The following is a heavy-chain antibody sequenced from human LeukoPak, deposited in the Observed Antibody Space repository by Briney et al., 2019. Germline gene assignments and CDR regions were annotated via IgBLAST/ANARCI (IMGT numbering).Heavy chain of an antibody. V-gene: IGHV4-31*03. CDR2: IYYSGST. CDR1: GGSISSGGYY. D-gene: IGHD7-27*01. Sequence: SETLSLTCTVSGGSISSGGYYWSWIRQHPGKGLEWIGYIYYSGSTYYNPSLKSRVTISVDTSKNQFSLKLSSVTAADTVVYYCARAHWGAYYFDYWGQGTLVTVSS. CDR3: ARAHWGAYYFDY. J-gene: IGHJ4*02.